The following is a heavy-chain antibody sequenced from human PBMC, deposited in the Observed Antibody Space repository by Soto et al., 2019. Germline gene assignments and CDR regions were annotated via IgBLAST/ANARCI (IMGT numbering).Heavy chain of an antibody. CDR1: GFSFSSYW. J-gene: IGHJ4*02. D-gene: IGHD2-2*01. CDR3: ARPEGYCGSTSCSHFDY. V-gene: IGHV5-51*01. Sequence: PGESLKISCNGSGFSFSSYWIGWVRQMPGKGLECMGIIYPRDSDTRYSPSFQGQVTISADKSINTAYLQWSSLKASDTAMYYCARPEGYCGSTSCSHFDYWGQGTLVTVSS. CDR2: IYPRDSDT.